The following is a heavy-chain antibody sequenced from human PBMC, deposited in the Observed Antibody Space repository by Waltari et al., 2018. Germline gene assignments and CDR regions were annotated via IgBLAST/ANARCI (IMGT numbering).Heavy chain of an antibody. CDR3: ARDEVGALRG. D-gene: IGHD1-26*01. CDR2: IYYSGST. Sequence: QVQLQESGPGLVKPSETLSLTCTVSGGSISRYYWSWIRQPPGKGLEWIGYIYYSGSTNYNPSLKSRVTISVDTSKNQFSLKLSSVTAADTAVYYCARDEVGALRGWGQGTLVTVSS. CDR1: GGSISRYY. J-gene: IGHJ4*02. V-gene: IGHV4-59*01.